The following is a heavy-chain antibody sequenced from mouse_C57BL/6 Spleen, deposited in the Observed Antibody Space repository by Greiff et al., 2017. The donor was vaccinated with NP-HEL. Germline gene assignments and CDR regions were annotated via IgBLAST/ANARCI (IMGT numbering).Heavy chain of an antibody. J-gene: IGHJ3*01. Sequence: QVQLQQPGAELVKPGASVKLSCKASGYTFTSYWMQWVKQRPGQGLEWIGEIDPSDSYTNYNQKFKGKATLTVDPSSSTAYMQLSSLTSEDSAVYYCARGDGNYPLAYWGQGTLVTVSA. CDR1: GYTFTSYW. D-gene: IGHD2-1*01. CDR2: IDPSDSYT. CDR3: ARGDGNYPLAY. V-gene: IGHV1-50*01.